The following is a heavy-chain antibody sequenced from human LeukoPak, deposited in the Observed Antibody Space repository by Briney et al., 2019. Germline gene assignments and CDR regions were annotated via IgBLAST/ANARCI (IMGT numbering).Heavy chain of an antibody. D-gene: IGHD2-2*01. CDR2: ISGSGGST. CDR1: GVTLSSYA. J-gene: IGHJ5*01. V-gene: IGHV3-23*01. Sequence: GGSLRLSCAASGVTLSSYAMSWVRKAPGKGLEWVSAISGSGGSTYYADSVKGRFTISRDNSKNTLYLQMNSLRAEDTAVYYCAKDRWSSTSMRWFDPWGQGTLVTVSS. CDR3: AKDRWSSTSMRWFDP.